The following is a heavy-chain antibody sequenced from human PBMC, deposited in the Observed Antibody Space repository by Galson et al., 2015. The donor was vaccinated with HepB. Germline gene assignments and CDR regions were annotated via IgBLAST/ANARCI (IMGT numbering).Heavy chain of an antibody. CDR2: ISAYNGNT. CDR1: GYTFTSYG. V-gene: IGHV1-18*04. J-gene: IGHJ6*02. Sequence: SVKVSCKASGYTFTSYGISWVRQAPGQGLEWMGWISAYNGNTNYAQKLQGRVTMTTDTSTSTAYMELRSLRSDDTAVYYCARDPPYYYDSSGYYYALLTYYYYGMDVWGQGTTVTVSS. D-gene: IGHD3-22*01. CDR3: ARDPPYYYDSSGYYYALLTYYYYGMDV.